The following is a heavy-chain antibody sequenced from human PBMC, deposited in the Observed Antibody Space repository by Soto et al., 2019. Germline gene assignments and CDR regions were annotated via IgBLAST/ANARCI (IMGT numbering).Heavy chain of an antibody. V-gene: IGHV4-34*01. D-gene: IGHD2-15*01. J-gene: IGHJ4*02. CDR2: INHSGST. CDR3: ARGRCIATYCYSNFDS. CDR1: GGSFSGYY. Sequence: QVQLQQWGAGLLKPSETLSLTCAVYGGSFSGYYWSWIRQPPGKGLEWIGEINHSGSTNYNPSLKSRVTMSADTSKGQFSLKLSAVTAADTAVYYCARGRCIATYCYSNFDSWGQGTLVTVSS.